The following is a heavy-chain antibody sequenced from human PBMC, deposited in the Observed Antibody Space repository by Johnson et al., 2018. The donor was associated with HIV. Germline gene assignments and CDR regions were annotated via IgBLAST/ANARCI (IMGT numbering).Heavy chain of an antibody. D-gene: IGHD3-22*01. V-gene: IGHV3-13*01. J-gene: IGHJ3*02. Sequence: VQLVESGGGLVQPGGSLRLSCAASGFTFSSYDMHWVRQATGKGLEWVSAIGTAGDTYYPGSVKGRFTISRENAKNSLYLQMNSLRAEDTAVYYCAKVRRAYYEDAFDIWGQGTMVTVSS. CDR3: AKVRRAYYEDAFDI. CDR1: GFTFSSYD. CDR2: IGTAGDT.